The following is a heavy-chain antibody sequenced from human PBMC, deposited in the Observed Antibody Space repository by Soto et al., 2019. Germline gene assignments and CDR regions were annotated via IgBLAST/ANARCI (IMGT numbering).Heavy chain of an antibody. J-gene: IGHJ6*02. CDR3: ARSADYYYGMDV. Sequence: ASVKVSCKASGGTFSSYAISWVRQAPGQGLEWMGGIIPIFGTANYAQKFQGRVTITADESTSTAYMELSSLRSEDTAVYYCARSADYYYGMDVWRQGTTVTVPS. CDR1: GGTFSSYA. CDR2: IIPIFGTA. V-gene: IGHV1-69*13.